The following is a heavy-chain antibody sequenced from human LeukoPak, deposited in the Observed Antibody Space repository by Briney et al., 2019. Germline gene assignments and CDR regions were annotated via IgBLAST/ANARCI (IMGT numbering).Heavy chain of an antibody. V-gene: IGHV3-23*01. CDR1: GFTFSSYA. D-gene: IGHD3-22*01. CDR3: AKALYYYDSSGYYPRLYYFDY. J-gene: IGHJ4*02. Sequence: GGSLRLSCAASGFTFSSYAMSWVRQAPGKGLEWVSAISGSGGSTYYADSVKGRFTISRDNSKNTLYLQMNGLRAEDTAVYYCAKALYYYDSSGYYPRLYYFDYWGQGTLVTVSS. CDR2: ISGSGGST.